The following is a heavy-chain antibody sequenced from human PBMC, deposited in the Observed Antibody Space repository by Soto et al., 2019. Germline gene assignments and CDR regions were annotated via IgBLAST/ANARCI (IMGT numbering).Heavy chain of an antibody. J-gene: IGHJ4*02. CDR1: VFTFISYA. CDR2: ISGSGGST. CDR3: AKVSFTVTTPFDY. Sequence: GWSLRLSCASSVFTFISYAMSWVRQAPGKGLEWVSAISGSGGSTYYADSVKGRFTISRDNSKNTLYLQMNSLRAEDTAVYYCAKVSFTVTTPFDYWGQGTLVTVSS. D-gene: IGHD4-17*01. V-gene: IGHV3-23*01.